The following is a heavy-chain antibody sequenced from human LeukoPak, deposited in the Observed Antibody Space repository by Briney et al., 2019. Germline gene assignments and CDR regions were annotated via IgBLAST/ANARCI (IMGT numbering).Heavy chain of an antibody. J-gene: IGHJ4*02. D-gene: IGHD1-26*01. CDR3: ARDGRSGNFDK. CDR2: ISGDGSER. Sequence: GGSLRLSCAASGFIFSTYWMNWVRQAPGKGLEWVAGISGDGSERDYVDSVRGRFTISRDNAKNSLYLQMNSLRAEDTAVYYCARDGRSGNFDKWGQGTLVSVSS. V-gene: IGHV3-7*05. CDR1: GFIFSTYW.